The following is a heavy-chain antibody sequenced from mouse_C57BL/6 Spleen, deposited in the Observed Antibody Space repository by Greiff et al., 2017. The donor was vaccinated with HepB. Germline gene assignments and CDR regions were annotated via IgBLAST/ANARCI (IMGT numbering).Heavy chain of an antibody. D-gene: IGHD1-1*01. V-gene: IGHV5-17*01. J-gene: IGHJ2*01. Sequence: EVKLVESGGGLVKPGGSLKLSCAASGFTFSDYGMHWVRQAPEKGLEWVAYIRSGSSTIYYADTVKGRFTISRDNAKNTLFLQMTSLRSEDTAMYYCARNYGSRGYFDYWGQGTTLTVSS. CDR2: IRSGSSTI. CDR3: ARNYGSRGYFDY. CDR1: GFTFSDYG.